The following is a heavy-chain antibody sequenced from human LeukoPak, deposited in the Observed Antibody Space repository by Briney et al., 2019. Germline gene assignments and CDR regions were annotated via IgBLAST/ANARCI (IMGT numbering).Heavy chain of an antibody. J-gene: IGHJ4*02. D-gene: IGHD3-22*01. V-gene: IGHV1-2*02. CDR1: GYPFTYYY. CDR2: INPNTGGA. CDR3: ATDSSGYYLPLFDH. Sequence: ASVKVSCKASGYPFTYYYIHWVRQAPGQGLEWMGWINPNTGGANYAQKFQGRVTMTRDTSISTAYMELSRLRSDDTAVYYCATDSSGYYLPLFDHWGQGTPVTASS.